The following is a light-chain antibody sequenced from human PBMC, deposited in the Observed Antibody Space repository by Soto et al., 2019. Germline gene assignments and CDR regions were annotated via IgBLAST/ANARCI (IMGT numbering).Light chain of an antibody. J-gene: IGKJ2*01. V-gene: IGKV3-20*01. CDR3: QHYGSSPPLYT. Sequence: DIVLTQSPGTLSLSPGERATFSCRASQSVSNNYLAWYQQKPGRTPRLLVSSVSTRATGIPDRFSGSGSGTDFTLTISRLEPEDFAVYYCQHYGSSPPLYTFGQGNTLEIK. CDR1: QSVSNNY. CDR2: SVS.